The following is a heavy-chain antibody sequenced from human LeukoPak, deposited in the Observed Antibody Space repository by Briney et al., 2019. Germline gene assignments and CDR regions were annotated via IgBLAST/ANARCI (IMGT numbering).Heavy chain of an antibody. CDR3: AKTAMIKIIMTTYPKGLNY. CDR1: GFTFSNNA. Sequence: GGSLRLSCVAPGFTFSNNAMNWVRQAPGKGLEWVSAIYGRGETTYYADPVKGRFTISRDNSKNTLYLQMNSLRAEDTAVYYCAKTAMIKIIMTTYPKGLNYWGQGTLVTVSS. J-gene: IGHJ4*02. V-gene: IGHV3-23*01. CDR2: IYGRGETT. D-gene: IGHD3-16*01.